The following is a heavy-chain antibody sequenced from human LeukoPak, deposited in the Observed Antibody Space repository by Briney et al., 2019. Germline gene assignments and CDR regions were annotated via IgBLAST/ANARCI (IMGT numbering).Heavy chain of an antibody. D-gene: IGHD6-13*01. V-gene: IGHV4-59*01. J-gene: IGHJ4*02. CDR1: GGSISSYY. Sequence: PSETLSLTCTVSGGSISSYYWSWIRQPPGKGLEWIGYIYYSGSTNYNPSLKSRVTISVDTSKNQFSLKLSSVTAADTAVYYCAIYRYSSSWYYFGYWGQGTLVTVSS. CDR3: AIYRYSSSWYYFGY. CDR2: IYYSGST.